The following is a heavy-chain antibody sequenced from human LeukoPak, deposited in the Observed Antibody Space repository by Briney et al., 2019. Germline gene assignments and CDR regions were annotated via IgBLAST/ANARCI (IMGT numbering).Heavy chain of an antibody. V-gene: IGHV1-69*01. CDR1: GGTFISYA. D-gene: IGHD5-18*01. CDR3: ATDLRGYSYGDKIDY. Sequence: SVKVSCKASGGTFISYAISWVRQAPGQGLEWMGGIIPIFGTANYAQKFQGRVTITADESTSTAYMELSSLRSEDTAVYYCATDLRGYSYGDKIDYWGQGTLVTLSS. CDR2: IIPIFGTA. J-gene: IGHJ4*02.